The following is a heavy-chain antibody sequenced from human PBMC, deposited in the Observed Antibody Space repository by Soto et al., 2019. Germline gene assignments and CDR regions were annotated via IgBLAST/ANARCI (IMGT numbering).Heavy chain of an antibody. CDR3: ARVTTYYYDSSGAYYFDY. V-gene: IGHV4-30-4*01. CDR2: IYYSGST. Sequence: SETLSLTCTVSGGSISSGDYYWIWIRHPPGKGLEWIGYIYYSGSTYYNPSLKSRVTISVDTSKNQFSLKLSSVTAADTAVYYCARVTTYYYDSSGAYYFDYWGQGTLVTVSS. CDR1: GGSISSGDYY. D-gene: IGHD3-22*01. J-gene: IGHJ4*02.